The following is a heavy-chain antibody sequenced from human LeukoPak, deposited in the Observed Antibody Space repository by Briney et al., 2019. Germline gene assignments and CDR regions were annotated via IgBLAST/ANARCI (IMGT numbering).Heavy chain of an antibody. D-gene: IGHD5-12*01. CDR3: AKSHSVGYRGYFDY. Sequence: GGSLRLSCASSGFTFTTYAMSWVRQAPGKGLEWVSTISDSGASTYYADSVKGRFTISRDNSKNTLYLQMNSLRAEDTAVYYCAKSHSVGYRGYFDYWGQGTLVTVSS. V-gene: IGHV3-23*01. CDR1: GFTFTTYA. J-gene: IGHJ4*02. CDR2: ISDSGAST.